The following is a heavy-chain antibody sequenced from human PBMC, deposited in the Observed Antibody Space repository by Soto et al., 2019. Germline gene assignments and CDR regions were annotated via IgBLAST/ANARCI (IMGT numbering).Heavy chain of an antibody. CDR2: INHSGST. Sequence: PSETLSLTCAVYGGSFSGYYWSWIRQPPGKGLEWIGEINHSGSTNHNPSLKSRVTISVDTSKNQFSLKLSSVTAADTAVYYCASGGTSIAAAFFDYWGQGTLVTVSS. V-gene: IGHV4-34*01. CDR1: GGSFSGYY. CDR3: ASGGTSIAAAFFDY. J-gene: IGHJ4*02. D-gene: IGHD6-13*01.